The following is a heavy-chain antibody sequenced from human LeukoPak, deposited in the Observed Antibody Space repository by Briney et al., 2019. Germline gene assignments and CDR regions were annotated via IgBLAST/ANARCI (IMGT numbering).Heavy chain of an antibody. J-gene: IGHJ4*02. V-gene: IGHV4-59*08. CDR3: ARRGSGWYYFGNDY. D-gene: IGHD6-19*01. CDR1: GGSINSYY. CDR2: IYSSGST. Sequence: SETLSLTCTVSGGSINSYYWSWIRQPPGKGLEWIGYIYSSGSTNYNLSLKSRVTISVDTSKNQFSLKLSSVTAADTAVYYCARRGSGWYYFGNDYWGQGTLVTVSS.